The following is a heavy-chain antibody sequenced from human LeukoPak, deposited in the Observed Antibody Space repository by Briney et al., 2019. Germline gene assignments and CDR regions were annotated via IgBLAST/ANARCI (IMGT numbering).Heavy chain of an antibody. CDR1: GFTFSTYW. CDR2: IKGDESAR. J-gene: IGHJ4*02. V-gene: IGHV3-7*01. CDR3: ARERSGGNRGPFDY. Sequence: GGSLRLSCAASGFTFSTYWMAWVRQAPGKGLEWVANIKGDESARHQADSVKGRFTISRDNAKNSLYLQMNSLRAEDTAVYYCARERSGGNRGPFDYWGQGTLVTVSS. D-gene: IGHD4-23*01.